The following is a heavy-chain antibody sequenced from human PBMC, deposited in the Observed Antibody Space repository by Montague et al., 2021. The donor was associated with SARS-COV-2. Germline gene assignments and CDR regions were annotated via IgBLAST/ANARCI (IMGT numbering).Heavy chain of an antibody. CDR2: INPSGGST. CDR3: ARDLADYGMDV. J-gene: IGHJ6*02. Sequence: SVKVSCKASGYTFTSYYMHWVRQAPGQGLEWMGIINPSGGSTSYXQKFQGRVTMTRDTSTSTVYMELSSLRSEDTAVYYCARDLADYGMDVWGQGTTVTVSS. V-gene: IGHV1-46*01. CDR1: GYTFTSYY.